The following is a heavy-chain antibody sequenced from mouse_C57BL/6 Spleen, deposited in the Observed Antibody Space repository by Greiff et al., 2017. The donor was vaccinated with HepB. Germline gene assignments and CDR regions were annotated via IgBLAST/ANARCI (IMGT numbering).Heavy chain of an antibody. J-gene: IGHJ1*03. D-gene: IGHD4-1*01. V-gene: IGHV1-81*01. CDR3: ARSGYPGTGYFDV. CDR2: IYPRSGNT. CDR1: GYTFTSYG. Sequence: QVQLQQSGAELARPGASVKLSCKASGYTFTSYGISWVKQRTGQGLEWIGEIYPRSGNTYYNEKFKGKATLTADKSSSTAYMELRSLTSEDSAVYFCARSGYPGTGYFDVWGTGTTVTVSS.